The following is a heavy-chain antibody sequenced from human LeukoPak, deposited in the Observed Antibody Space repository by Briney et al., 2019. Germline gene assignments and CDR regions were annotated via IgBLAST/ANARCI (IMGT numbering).Heavy chain of an antibody. CDR3: ARDRALDY. CDR1: GFTFSSHW. V-gene: IGHV3-7*04. CDR2: IKEDGSEK. J-gene: IGHJ4*02. Sequence: PGGSLRLSCAASGFTFSSHWMSWVRPAPGKGLEWVANIKEDGSEKYYVDSVQGRFTISRDNAKNSLYLQMNSLRGEDTAVYYCARDRALDYWGQGTLVTASS.